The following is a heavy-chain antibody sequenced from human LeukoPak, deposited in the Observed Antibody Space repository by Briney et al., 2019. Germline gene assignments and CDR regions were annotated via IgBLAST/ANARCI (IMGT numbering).Heavy chain of an antibody. Sequence: SETLSLTCTVSGGSISNYYWSWIRQPPGKGLEWIGYIHYSGSTNYNPSLKSRVTISVDTSKNQFSLKLSSVTAADTAVYYCARMVRGFQGDYWGQGTLVTVSS. CDR1: GGSISNYY. J-gene: IGHJ4*02. D-gene: IGHD3-10*01. V-gene: IGHV4-59*01. CDR3: ARMVRGFQGDY. CDR2: IHYSGST.